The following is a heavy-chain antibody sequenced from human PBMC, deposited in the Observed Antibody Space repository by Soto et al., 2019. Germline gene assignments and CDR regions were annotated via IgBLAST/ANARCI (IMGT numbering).Heavy chain of an antibody. V-gene: IGHV4-39*01. CDR2: IYYSGST. D-gene: IGHD6-19*01. CDR1: GGSISSSSYY. Sequence: SETLSLTCTVSGGSISSSSYYWGWIRQPPGKGLEWIGSIYYSGSTYYNPSLKSRVTISVDTSKNQFSLKLSSVTAADTAVYYCARPGSLGWYDYWGQGTLVTVSS. CDR3: ARPGSLGWYDY. J-gene: IGHJ4*02.